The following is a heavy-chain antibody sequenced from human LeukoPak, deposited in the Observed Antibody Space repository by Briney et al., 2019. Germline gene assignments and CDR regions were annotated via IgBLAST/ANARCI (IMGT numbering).Heavy chain of an antibody. CDR2: MYYSGST. D-gene: IGHD3-22*01. Sequence: ASETLSLTCIVSGVSISRSSYYWGWIRQPPGKGLEWIGSMYYSGSTYYNPSLKSRVTISVDTSKKQFSLKLTSVTAADTAVYYCARHMPYDSSGYYLGYDAFDIWGQGTMVTVSS. J-gene: IGHJ3*02. CDR1: GVSISRSSYY. V-gene: IGHV4-39*01. CDR3: ARHMPYDSSGYYLGYDAFDI.